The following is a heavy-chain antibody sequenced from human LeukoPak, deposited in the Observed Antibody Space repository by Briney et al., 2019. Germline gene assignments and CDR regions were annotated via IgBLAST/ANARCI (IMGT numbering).Heavy chain of an antibody. D-gene: IGHD6-6*01. Sequence: GRSLRLSCAASGFTFKSYGMHWVRQAPGKGLEWVAVIWFDGNNKYYVDSVKGRFTISRDNSRNTLYLQMNGLRAEDTAVYYCTRSSMAAPAVDSWGQGTLVTVSS. J-gene: IGHJ4*02. V-gene: IGHV3-33*01. CDR1: GFTFKSYG. CDR3: TRSSMAAPAVDS. CDR2: IWFDGNNK.